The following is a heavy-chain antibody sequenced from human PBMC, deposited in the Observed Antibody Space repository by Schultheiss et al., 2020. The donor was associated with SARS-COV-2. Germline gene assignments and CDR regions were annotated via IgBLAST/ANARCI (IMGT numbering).Heavy chain of an antibody. CDR3: ARVPTRVPAALPLFDWYFDL. Sequence: GESLKISCAASGFTFSGSAMHWVRQAPGKGLEWVAVISYDGSNKYYADSVKGRFTISRDNAKNSLYLQMNSLRAEDTAVYYCARVPTRVPAALPLFDWYFDLWGRGTLVTVSS. CDR1: GFTFSGSA. J-gene: IGHJ2*01. D-gene: IGHD2-2*01. V-gene: IGHV3-30*04. CDR2: ISYDGSNK.